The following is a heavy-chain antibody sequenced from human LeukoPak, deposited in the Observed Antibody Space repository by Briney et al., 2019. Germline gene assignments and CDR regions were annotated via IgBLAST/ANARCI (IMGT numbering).Heavy chain of an antibody. D-gene: IGHD2-2*01. V-gene: IGHV1-69*05. CDR2: IVPIFGKT. J-gene: IGHJ5*02. Sequence: SVKVSCRASGGSFSSNIIGWVRQAPGQGLEWMGGIVPIFGKTKYAQKFQGRVTITTDESSSTAYMELSSLRSDDTAIYYCARGWGIPAPISWFDPWGQGTLVTVSS. CDR3: ARGWGIPAPISWFDP. CDR1: GGSFSSNI.